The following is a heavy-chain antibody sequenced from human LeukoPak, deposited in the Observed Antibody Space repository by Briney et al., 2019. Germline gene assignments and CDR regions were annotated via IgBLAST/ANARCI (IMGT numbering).Heavy chain of an antibody. CDR3: AKGRWYLGWFNP. D-gene: IGHD6-13*01. CDR2: ISGSGGST. CDR1: GFTFSSYA. Sequence: GGSLRLSCAASGFTFSSYAMSWVRQAPGKGLEWVSAISGSGGSTYYADSVKGRFTISRDNSKNTLYLQMNSLRAEDTAVYYRAKGRWYLGWFNPWGQGTLVTVSS. J-gene: IGHJ5*02. V-gene: IGHV3-23*01.